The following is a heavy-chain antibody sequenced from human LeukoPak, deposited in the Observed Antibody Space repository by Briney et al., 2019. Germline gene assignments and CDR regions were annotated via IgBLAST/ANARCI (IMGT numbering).Heavy chain of an antibody. V-gene: IGHV4-34*01. D-gene: IGHD6-6*01. CDR1: GGSFSGYY. CDR3: ARGKLPSSYFDY. J-gene: IGHJ4*02. Sequence: PSETLSLTCAVYGGSFSGYYWSWIRQPPGKGLEWIGEINHSGSTNYNPSLKSRVTISVDTSKNQFSLKLSSVTAADTAVYYCARGKLPSSYFDYWGQGTLVTVSS. CDR2: INHSGST.